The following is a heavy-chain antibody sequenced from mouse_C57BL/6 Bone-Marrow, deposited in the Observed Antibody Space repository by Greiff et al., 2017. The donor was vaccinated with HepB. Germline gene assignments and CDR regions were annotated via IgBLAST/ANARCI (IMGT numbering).Heavy chain of an antibody. V-gene: IGHV1-81*01. Sequence: QVQLKQSGAELARPGASVKLSCKASGYTFTSYGISWVKQRTGQGLEWIGEIYPRSGNTYYNEKFKGKATLTADKSSSTAYMELRSLTSEDSAVYFCARGYYDYDGLDYWGQGTTLTVSS. CDR3: ARGYYDYDGLDY. J-gene: IGHJ2*01. CDR1: GYTFTSYG. CDR2: IYPRSGNT. D-gene: IGHD2-4*01.